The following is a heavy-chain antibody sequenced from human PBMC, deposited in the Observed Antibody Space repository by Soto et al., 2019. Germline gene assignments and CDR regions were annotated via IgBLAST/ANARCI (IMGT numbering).Heavy chain of an antibody. J-gene: IGHJ4*02. D-gene: IGHD2-2*01. V-gene: IGHV3-30*18. CDR3: AKDPAIVTRVQLWIYYFDY. CDR1: GFTFRSYA. Sequence: QVQLVESGGGVVQPGRSLRISCAASGFTFRSYAMHWVRQAPGKGLEWVAAISFDGSNKYYADSVKGRFTISRDNSENTMYLQMNGLRPEDTAVYYCAKDPAIVTRVQLWIYYFDYWGQGTRVNVSS. CDR2: ISFDGSNK.